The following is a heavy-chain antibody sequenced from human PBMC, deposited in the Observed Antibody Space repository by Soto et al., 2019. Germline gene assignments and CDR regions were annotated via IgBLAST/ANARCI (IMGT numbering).Heavy chain of an antibody. J-gene: IGHJ6*03. CDR1: GGSISSYY. CDR2: IYYSGST. Sequence: SETLSLTCTVSGGSISSYYWSWIRQPPGKGLEWIGYIYYSGSTNYNPSLKSRVTISVDTSKNQFSLKLSSVTAADTAVYYCARVRGGLYSNSSYYYYYMDGWGKGSTVTGSS. V-gene: IGHV4-59*01. D-gene: IGHD6-6*01. CDR3: ARVRGGLYSNSSYYYYYMDG.